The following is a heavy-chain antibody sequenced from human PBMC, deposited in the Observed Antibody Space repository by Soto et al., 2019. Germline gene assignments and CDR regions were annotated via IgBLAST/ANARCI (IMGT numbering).Heavy chain of an antibody. CDR2: IRQDGSAK. V-gene: IGHV3-7*05. CDR1: GFTFSSYW. D-gene: IGHD6-19*01. J-gene: IGHJ4*02. CDR3: SRYKESSGWYIDY. Sequence: EVQLVESGGGLVQPGGSLRLSCAASGFTFSSYWMTWVRQAPGKGLEWVANIRQDGSAKYYMDSVKGRFTISRDNAKNSLYLQMNSLRAEDTAVYYCSRYKESSGWYIDYWGQGTLVTVSS.